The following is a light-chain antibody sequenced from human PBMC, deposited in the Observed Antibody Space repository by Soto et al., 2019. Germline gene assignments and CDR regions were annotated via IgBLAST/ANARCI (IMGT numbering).Light chain of an antibody. CDR1: TGAVTSDYY. Sequence: QAVVTQEPSLTVSPGGTVTLTCASSTGAVTSDYYPNWVQQKPGQAPRALIYSTSRKHSWTPARFSGSLLGGKAALTLSGVQPEYEAEYSCLLHYGSAQVFGGVTTLTVL. J-gene: IGLJ3*02. CDR3: LLHYGSAQV. V-gene: IGLV7-43*01. CDR2: STS.